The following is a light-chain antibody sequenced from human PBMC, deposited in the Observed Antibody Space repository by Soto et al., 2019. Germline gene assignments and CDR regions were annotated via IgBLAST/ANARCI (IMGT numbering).Light chain of an antibody. CDR2: DAS. V-gene: IGKV3-11*01. Sequence: EIVLTQSPATLSLSPGERATLSCKASQSMSSYLAWYQQKPGQAPRLLIYDASTRATGIPARFRGSGSGTDFTLSISSLEPEDFAVYYCQQRGYTFGQGTKLEMK. J-gene: IGKJ2*01. CDR3: QQRGYT. CDR1: QSMSSY.